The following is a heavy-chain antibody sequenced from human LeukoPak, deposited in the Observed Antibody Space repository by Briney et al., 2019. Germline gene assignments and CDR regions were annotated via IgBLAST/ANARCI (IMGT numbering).Heavy chain of an antibody. D-gene: IGHD1-26*01. CDR3: ARGGGANYYYYYYMDV. Sequence: GGSLRLSCAASGFTVSSNYMSWVRQAPGKGLEWVSVIYSGGSTYYADSVKGRFTISRDNSKNTLYLQMNSLRAEDTAVYYCARGGGANYYYYYYMDVWGKGTTVTISS. CDR1: GFTVSSNY. J-gene: IGHJ6*03. V-gene: IGHV3-66*01. CDR2: IYSGGST.